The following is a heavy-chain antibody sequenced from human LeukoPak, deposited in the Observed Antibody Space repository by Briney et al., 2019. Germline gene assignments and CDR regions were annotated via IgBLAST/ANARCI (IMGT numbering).Heavy chain of an antibody. CDR2: INSDGSST. Sequence: GGSLRLSRAASGFTFSRYWMHWVRQAPGKGLLWVSRINSDGSSTYYADSVKGRFTTSRDSAKNALHLQMNSLTAEDTAVYYCVLDLFSSFAFDIWGQGTMVTVSS. D-gene: IGHD3/OR15-3a*01. CDR3: VLDLFSSFAFDI. J-gene: IGHJ3*02. CDR1: GFTFSRYW. V-gene: IGHV3-74*01.